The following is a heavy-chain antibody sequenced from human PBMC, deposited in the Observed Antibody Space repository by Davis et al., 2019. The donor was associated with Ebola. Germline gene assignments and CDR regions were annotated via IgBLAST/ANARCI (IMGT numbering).Heavy chain of an antibody. J-gene: IGHJ4*02. CDR2: IIPIFGTA. V-gene: IGHV1-69*13. CDR1: GYTFTTYG. CDR3: AKEGDYGDYDY. Sequence: SVKVSCKASGYTFTTYGITWVRQAPGQGLEWMGGIIPIFGTANYAQKFQGRVTITADESTSTAYMELSSLRSEDTAVYYCAKEGDYGDYDYWGQGTLVTVSS. D-gene: IGHD4-17*01.